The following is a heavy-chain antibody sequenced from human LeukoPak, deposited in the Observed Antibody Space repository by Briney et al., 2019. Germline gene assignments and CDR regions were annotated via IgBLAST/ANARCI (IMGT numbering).Heavy chain of an antibody. CDR2: IYYSGST. V-gene: IGHV4-59*01. J-gene: IGHJ4*02. CDR1: GGSISSYY. D-gene: IGHD2-8*01. Sequence: SETLSLTCTVSGGSISSYYWSWIRQPPGKGLEWIGYIYYSGSTNYNPSHKSRVTISVDTSKNQFSLKLSSVTAADTAVYYCARGGDLTNFDYWGQGTLVTVSS. CDR3: ARGGDLTNFDY.